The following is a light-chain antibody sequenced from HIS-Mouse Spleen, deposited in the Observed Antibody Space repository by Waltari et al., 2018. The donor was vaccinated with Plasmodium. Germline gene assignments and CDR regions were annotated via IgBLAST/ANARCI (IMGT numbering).Light chain of an antibody. Sequence: QSALTQPRSVSGSPGPSVTISCTRTSSPVGGSNYVSWYQQPPGNAPKLMIYDVRKPPSGVPDRVSGSKSGNTAALTISGLQAEDEADYYCCAYAGSYTLVFGGGTKLTVL. V-gene: IGLV2-11*01. J-gene: IGLJ2*01. CDR3: CAYAGSYTLV. CDR1: SSPVGGSNY. CDR2: DVR.